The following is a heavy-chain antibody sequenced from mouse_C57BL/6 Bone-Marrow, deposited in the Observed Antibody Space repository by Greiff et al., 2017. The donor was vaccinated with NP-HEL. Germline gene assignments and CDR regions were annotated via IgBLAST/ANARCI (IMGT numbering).Heavy chain of an antibody. D-gene: IGHD1-1*01. Sequence: EVMLVESGGGLVKPGGSLKLSCAASGFTFSDYGMHWVRQAPEKGLEWVAYISSGSSTIYYADTVKGRVTISRDNAKNTLFLQMTSLRSEDTAMYYCARWDYGLWYVDVWGTGTTVTVSS. J-gene: IGHJ1*03. V-gene: IGHV5-17*01. CDR3: ARWDYGLWYVDV. CDR1: GFTFSDYG. CDR2: ISSGSSTI.